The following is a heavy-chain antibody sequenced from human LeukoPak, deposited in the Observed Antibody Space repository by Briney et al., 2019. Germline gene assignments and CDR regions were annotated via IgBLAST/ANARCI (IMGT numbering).Heavy chain of an antibody. Sequence: GGSLRLSCAASGFAFSNSWMSWVRQAPGKGLEWVANINHEGGDTHYVDSVKGRFTISRDNAKDSLYLQMNSLSAEDTAVYYCATYINWVAGDVWGQGTTVTVSS. J-gene: IGHJ6*02. D-gene: IGHD1-1*01. CDR2: INHEGGDT. V-gene: IGHV3-7*01. CDR3: ATYINWVAGDV. CDR1: GFAFSNSW.